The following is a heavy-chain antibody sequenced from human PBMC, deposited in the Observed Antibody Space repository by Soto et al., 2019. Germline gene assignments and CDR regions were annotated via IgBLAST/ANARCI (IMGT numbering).Heavy chain of an antibody. CDR1: GGTFSSYT. Sequence: VASVKVSCKASGGTFSSYTISWVRQAPGQGLEWMGRIIPILGIANYAQKFQGRLTIAADMSKNQVVLTMTDMVPVDTATYYCAHLTRGEYDMGRLWEKFDYWGQGILVTVSS. J-gene: IGHJ4*02. D-gene: IGHD3-9*01. CDR2: IIPILGIA. CDR3: AHLTRGEYDMGRLWEKFDY. V-gene: IGHV1-69*02.